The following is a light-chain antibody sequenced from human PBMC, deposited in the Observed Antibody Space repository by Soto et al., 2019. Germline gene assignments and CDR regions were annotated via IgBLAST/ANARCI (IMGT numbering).Light chain of an antibody. CDR3: QPWDSSTDVV. CDR1: KLGDTY. Sequence: SYELTQPPSVSVSPGQTASITCSGDKLGDTYTYWYQQKPGQSPVLVIYQDTKRPSGVPARFSGSNSGNTATLTITGTQPMDEADYYCQPWDSSTDVVFGGGTKLTVL. V-gene: IGLV3-1*01. CDR2: QDT. J-gene: IGLJ2*01.